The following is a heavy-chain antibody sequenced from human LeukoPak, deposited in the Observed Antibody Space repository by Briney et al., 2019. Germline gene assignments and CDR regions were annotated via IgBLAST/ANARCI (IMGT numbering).Heavy chain of an antibody. V-gene: IGHV3-7*01. CDR1: GFTFSSSA. CDR2: IKQDGSEK. Sequence: GGSLRLSCAASGFTFSSSAMNWVRQAPGKGLEWVANIKQDGSEKYYVDSVKGRFTISRDNAKNSLYLQMNSLRAEDTAVYYCARRWWQQLVVTLFDYWGQGTLVTVSS. CDR3: ARRWWQQLVVTLFDY. D-gene: IGHD6-13*01. J-gene: IGHJ4*02.